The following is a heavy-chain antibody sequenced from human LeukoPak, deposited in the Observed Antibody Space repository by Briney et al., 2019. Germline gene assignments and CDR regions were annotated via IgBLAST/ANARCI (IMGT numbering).Heavy chain of an antibody. D-gene: IGHD2-15*01. CDR3: AKDRSPGGGMDV. CDR2: ISYDGSNK. CDR1: GFTFSSYG. J-gene: IGHJ6*02. Sequence: GGPLRLSCAASGFTFSSYGMHWVRQAPGKGLEWVAVISYDGSNKYYADSVKGRFTISRDNSKNTLYLQTNSLRAEDTAVYYCAKDRSPGGGMDVWGQGTTVTVSS. V-gene: IGHV3-30*18.